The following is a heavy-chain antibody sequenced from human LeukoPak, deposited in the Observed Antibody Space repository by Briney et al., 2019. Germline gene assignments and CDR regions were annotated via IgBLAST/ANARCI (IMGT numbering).Heavy chain of an antibody. CDR2: MYYSGST. Sequence: SETLSLTCTVSGGSINSSTLYWGWIRQPPGKGLEGIGSMYYSGSTYYNPSLKSRVTISLDTSKNQFSLKLSSVTAADTAVYYCARDVPFNYGSGSYYNLYFDYWGQGALVTVSS. CDR3: ARDVPFNYGSGSYYNLYFDY. J-gene: IGHJ4*02. V-gene: IGHV4-39*07. CDR1: GGSINSSTLY. D-gene: IGHD3-10*01.